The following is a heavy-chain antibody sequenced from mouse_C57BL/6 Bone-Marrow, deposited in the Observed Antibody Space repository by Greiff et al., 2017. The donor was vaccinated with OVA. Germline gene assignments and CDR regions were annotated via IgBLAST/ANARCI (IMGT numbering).Heavy chain of an antibody. V-gene: IGHV1-82*01. J-gene: IGHJ4*01. CDR1: GYAFSSSW. CDR3: ATVYYDYDEGDAMDY. CDR2: IYPGDGDT. D-gene: IGHD2-4*01. Sequence: VKLQQSGPELVKPGASVKISCKASGYAFSSSWMNWVKQRPGKGLEWIGRIYPGDGDTNYNGKFKGKATLTADKSSSTAYMQLSSLTSEDSAVYFCATVYYDYDEGDAMDYWGQGTSVTVSS.